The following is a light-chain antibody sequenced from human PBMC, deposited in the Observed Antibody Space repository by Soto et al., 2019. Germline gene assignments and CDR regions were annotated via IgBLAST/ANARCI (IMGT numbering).Light chain of an antibody. CDR1: QTISSW. Sequence: DIQMTQSPSTLSGSVGDRVTITCRASQTISSWLAWYQQKPGKAPRLLIYEASGLQSGVPSRFSGSGSGTHFVLTISNFQPEDSATYFCQQTYTNPQTFGQGTKVDI. CDR3: QQTYTNPQT. J-gene: IGKJ1*01. V-gene: IGKV1-5*01. CDR2: EAS.